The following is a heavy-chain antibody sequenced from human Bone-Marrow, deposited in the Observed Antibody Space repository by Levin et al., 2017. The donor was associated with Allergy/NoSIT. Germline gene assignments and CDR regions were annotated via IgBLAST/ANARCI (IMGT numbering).Heavy chain of an antibody. D-gene: IGHD5-24*01. CDR3: ARDCGDGSHFDCFDI. Sequence: GGSLRLSCAASGFNLRDYGMHWVRQAPGKGLEWVAGIWHDGTQKSQAQGRFIISRDNSKDTLFLQMNTLRVEDTAVYYCARDCGDGSHFDCFDIWGRGTTVTVSS. J-gene: IGHJ3*02. V-gene: IGHV3-33*01. CDR2: IWHDGTQK. CDR1: GFNLRDYG.